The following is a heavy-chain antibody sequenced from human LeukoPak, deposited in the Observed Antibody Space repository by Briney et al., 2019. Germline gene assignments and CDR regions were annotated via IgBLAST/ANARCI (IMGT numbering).Heavy chain of an antibody. J-gene: IGHJ4*01. CDR3: ARVAGYCSSPSCYELYDY. CDR2: INAYNGNT. CDR1: GYTFTSYG. V-gene: IGHV1-18*04. D-gene: IGHD2-2*01. Sequence: ASVKVSCKASGYTFTSYGISWVRQAPGQGLEWMGLINAYNGNTNYAQKLQGRVTMTTDTSTSTAYMELRSLRSDDTAVYYCARVAGYCSSPSCYELYDYWGHGTLVTVSS.